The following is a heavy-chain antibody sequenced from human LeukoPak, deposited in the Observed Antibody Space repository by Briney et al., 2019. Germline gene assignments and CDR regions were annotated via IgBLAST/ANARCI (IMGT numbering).Heavy chain of an antibody. J-gene: IGHJ6*02. CDR3: VKDARAAGGRVGYCYGLDV. D-gene: IGHD6-13*01. V-gene: IGHV3-9*01. CDR1: GFPFDDYA. CDR2: ISWNSGNI. Sequence: GGSLRLSCAASGFPFDDYAMHWARQVPGKGLEWVSGISWNSGNIGYADSVKGRFTISRDNAKNSLYLQMNSLRAEDTALYYCVKDARAAGGRVGYCYGLDVWGQGTTVTVSS.